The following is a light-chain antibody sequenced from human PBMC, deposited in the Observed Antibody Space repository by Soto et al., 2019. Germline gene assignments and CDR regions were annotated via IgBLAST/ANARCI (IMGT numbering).Light chain of an antibody. J-gene: IGKJ2*01. CDR2: GAS. Sequence: DIVLTQSPGTLSLSPGDGATLSCRASQSVAGNSLAWYRHKPGQAPRLLIWGASNRATGIPDRFTGSGSGTDLTLTVSRLEPEDFAVYSCHQYGSSRDTFGQGTKLEIK. CDR3: HQYGSSRDT. V-gene: IGKV3-20*01. CDR1: QSVAGNS.